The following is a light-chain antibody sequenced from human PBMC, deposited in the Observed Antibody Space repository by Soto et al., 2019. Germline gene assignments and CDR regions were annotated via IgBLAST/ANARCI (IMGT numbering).Light chain of an antibody. V-gene: IGKV1-5*01. CDR2: DAS. CDR3: QQYNSYSWT. Sequence: DIQMTQSPSTLSASVGDRVTITCRASQSISSWLAWYQQKPGKAPKLLIYDASSLESGGPSRLSGSGSGTEFTLTISSLQPDDFATYYCQQYNSYSWTFGQGTKVEIK. CDR1: QSISSW. J-gene: IGKJ1*01.